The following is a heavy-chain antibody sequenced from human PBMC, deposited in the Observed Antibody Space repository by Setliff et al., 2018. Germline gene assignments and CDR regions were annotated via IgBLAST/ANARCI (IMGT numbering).Heavy chain of an antibody. V-gene: IGHV4-59*08. CDR1: GGAVSGDY. CDR3: ARVGGNIAAAAPVYTYYFDY. D-gene: IGHD6-13*01. Sequence: SETLSLTCSVSGGAVSGDYWTWIRQPPGKGLEYIGYINYSGSTNYNPSLKSRVTISVDTSKNQFSLKLSSVTAADTAVYYCARVGGNIAAAAPVYTYYFDYWGQGTLVTVSS. J-gene: IGHJ4*02. CDR2: INYSGST.